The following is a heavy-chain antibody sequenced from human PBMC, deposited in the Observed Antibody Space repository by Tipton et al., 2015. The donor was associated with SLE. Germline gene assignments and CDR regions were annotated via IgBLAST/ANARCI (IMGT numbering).Heavy chain of an antibody. CDR1: GDSMSTSTYY. V-gene: IGHV4-39*02. CDR2: SDYDGNT. CDR3: ARMFNFGFWSSDAFDL. Sequence: TLSLTCTVSGDSMSTSTYYWVWIRQPPGKGLEWIGSSDYDGNTYYNPSLRSRVTISVDTSKNHFSLRLTSVTAADTAVYYCARMFNFGFWSSDAFDLWGQGTMVTVSS. J-gene: IGHJ3*01. D-gene: IGHD3-3*01.